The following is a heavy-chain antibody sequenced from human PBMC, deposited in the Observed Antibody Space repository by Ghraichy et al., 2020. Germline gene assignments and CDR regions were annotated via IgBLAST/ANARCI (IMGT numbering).Heavy chain of an antibody. D-gene: IGHD2-15*01. CDR3: AKDDYCSGATCATYYYYGLDL. J-gene: IGHJ6*02. Sequence: GGSLRLSCAASGFIFSNYAMTWDRQAPGKGLEWVSSITGTGANTYYEDSVKGRFTISRDNSKNTLYLQMNSLRAEDTAVYYCAKDDYCSGATCATYYYYGLDLWGQGTTVTVFS. V-gene: IGHV3-23*01. CDR2: ITGTGANT. CDR1: GFIFSNYA.